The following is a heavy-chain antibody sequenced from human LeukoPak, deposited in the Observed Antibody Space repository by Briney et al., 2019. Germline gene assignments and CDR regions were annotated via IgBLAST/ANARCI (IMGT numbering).Heavy chain of an antibody. CDR3: AKSGAMAGTGYY. CDR1: GYSFTSYW. CDR2: IYPGDSDT. Sequence: GESLKISCETSGYSFTSYWIGWVRQMPWKGLEWMGIIYPGDSDTRYNPSFQGQVTISADKSINTAYLQWSSLKASDTAVYFCAKSGAMAGTGYYWGQGTLVTVSS. V-gene: IGHV5-51*01. J-gene: IGHJ4*02. D-gene: IGHD6-19*01.